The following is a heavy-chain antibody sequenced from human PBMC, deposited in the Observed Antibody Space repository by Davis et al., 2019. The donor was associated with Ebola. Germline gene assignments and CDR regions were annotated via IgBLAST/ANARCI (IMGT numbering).Heavy chain of an antibody. J-gene: IGHJ5*02. V-gene: IGHV4-34*01. CDR3: ARYRDYYGSGSLNWFDP. D-gene: IGHD3-10*01. Sequence: SETLSLTCAVYGGSFSGYYWSWIRQPPGKGLEWIGEINHSGSTNYNPPLKSRVTISVDTSKNQFSLKLSSVTAADTAVYYCARYRDYYGSGSLNWFDPWGQGTLVTVSS. CDR2: INHSGST. CDR1: GGSFSGYY.